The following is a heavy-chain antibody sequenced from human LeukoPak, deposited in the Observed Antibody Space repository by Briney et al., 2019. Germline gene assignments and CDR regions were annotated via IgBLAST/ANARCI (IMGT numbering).Heavy chain of an antibody. Sequence: PGGPLRLSCAVSRLTVSDNYMTCVRQAPGRGLEWVSLVYSGGSTYHADSVKGRFTISRDNSKNTLYLQMNRLKAEDPAVYYCARGHSGTAFNYWGQGALVTVSS. J-gene: IGHJ4*02. D-gene: IGHD2-2*01. CDR1: RLTVSDNY. CDR2: VYSGGST. CDR3: ARGHSGTAFNY. V-gene: IGHV3-53*01.